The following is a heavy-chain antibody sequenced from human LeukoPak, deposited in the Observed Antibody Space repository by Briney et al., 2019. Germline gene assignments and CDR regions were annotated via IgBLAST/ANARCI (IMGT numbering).Heavy chain of an antibody. CDR3: ARRGGGWFDY. D-gene: IGHD2-15*01. CDR2: IYYSGST. CDR1: GGSISRYY. V-gene: IGHV4-59*08. Sequence: PSKTLSLTCTGSGGSISRYYWSWIRQPPGKGLEWIGYIYYSGSTHYNPSLKSRLTISVDKSKNQFSLKLSSVTAADTAVYYCARRGGGWFDYWGQGTLVTVSS. J-gene: IGHJ4*02.